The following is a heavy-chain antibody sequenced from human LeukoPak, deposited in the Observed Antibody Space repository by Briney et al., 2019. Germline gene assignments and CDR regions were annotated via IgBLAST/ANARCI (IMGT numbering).Heavy chain of an antibody. J-gene: IGHJ5*02. CDR1: GDSVSSKSAA. D-gene: IGHD2-2*01. CDR3: ARDRFVGYHDWFDP. V-gene: IGHV6-1*01. CDR2: TYYRSKWSS. Sequence: SQTLSLTCAISGDSVSSKSAAWNWIRQSPSRGLEWLGRTYYRSKWSSGYAESVKSRITINPDTSKNQFSLQLNSVTPEDTAVYYCARDRFVGYHDWFDPWGQGTLVTVSS.